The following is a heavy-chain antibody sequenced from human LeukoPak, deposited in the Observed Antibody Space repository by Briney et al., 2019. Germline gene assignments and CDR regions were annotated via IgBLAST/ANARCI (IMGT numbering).Heavy chain of an antibody. CDR3: ASENSSSFI. CDR1: GGSFSGYY. V-gene: IGHV4-34*01. CDR2: INHGGST. J-gene: IGHJ3*02. Sequence: SETLSLTCAVYGGSFSGYYWSWIRQPPGKGLEWIGEINHGGSTNYNPSLKSRLTISVDTSKNQFSLKLSSVTAADTAVYYCASENSSSFIWGQGTMVTVSS. D-gene: IGHD6-13*01.